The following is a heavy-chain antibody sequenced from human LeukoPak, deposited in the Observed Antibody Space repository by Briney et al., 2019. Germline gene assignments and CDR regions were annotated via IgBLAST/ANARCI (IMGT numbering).Heavy chain of an antibody. CDR1: GITVSSNY. V-gene: IGHV3-66*02. CDR2: FYRGDST. J-gene: IGHJ4*02. Sequence: GGSLRLSCAASGITVSSNYMSWVRQAPGKGLEWVSTFYRGDSTYYADSVKGRFTISRDNSKNTLYLQMNSLRAEDTAVYYCAKDPKTLWFGEPPHYFDYWGQGTLVTVSS. D-gene: IGHD3-10*01. CDR3: AKDPKTLWFGEPPHYFDY.